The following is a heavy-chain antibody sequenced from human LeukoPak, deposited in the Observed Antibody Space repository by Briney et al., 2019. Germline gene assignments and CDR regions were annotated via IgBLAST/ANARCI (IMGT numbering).Heavy chain of an antibody. CDR3: ARYYAVTSFDFFDY. J-gene: IGHJ4*02. V-gene: IGHV3-7*01. CDR1: GFTFSSYW. D-gene: IGHD4-17*01. Sequence: PGVSLRLSWAASGFTFSSYWMSWVRQAPGKGLEWVANIKQDGSEKYYVDSVKGRFTISRDNAKNSLYLQMNSLRAEDTAVYYCARYYAVTSFDFFDYWGQGTLVTVSS. CDR2: IKQDGSEK.